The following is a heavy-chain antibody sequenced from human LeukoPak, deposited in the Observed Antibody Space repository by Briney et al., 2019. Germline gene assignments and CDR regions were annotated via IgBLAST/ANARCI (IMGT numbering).Heavy chain of an antibody. D-gene: IGHD6-19*01. CDR3: ARVNRGRGGSGWSNNWFDP. J-gene: IGHJ5*02. V-gene: IGHV1-2*02. CDR2: INPNSGGT. Sequence: GASVKVSCKTSGYTFTGYYMHWVRQAPGQGLEWMGWINPNSGGTNYAQKFQGRVTMTRDTSISTAYMELSRLRSDDTAVHYCARVNRGRGGSGWSNNWFDPWGQGTLVTVSS. CDR1: GYTFTGYY.